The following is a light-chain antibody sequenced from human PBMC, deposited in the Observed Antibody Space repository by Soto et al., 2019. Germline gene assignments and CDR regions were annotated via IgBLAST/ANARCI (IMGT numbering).Light chain of an antibody. CDR3: QQYGSSPPWA. Sequence: ILWTQSPGTLSLSPGERATLSCRASQSVSSSYLAWYQQKPGQAPRLLIYASSSTATGIPDRFSGSGSGTDFTLTISRLEPEDFAVYYCQQYGSSPPWAFGQGTKVELK. V-gene: IGKV3-20*01. J-gene: IGKJ1*01. CDR2: ASS. CDR1: QSVSSSY.